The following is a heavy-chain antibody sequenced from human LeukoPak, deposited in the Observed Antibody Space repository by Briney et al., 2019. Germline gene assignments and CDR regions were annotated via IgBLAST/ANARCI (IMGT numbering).Heavy chain of an antibody. D-gene: IGHD1-1*01. CDR3: VGAYNAAY. J-gene: IGHJ4*02. CDR2: VSTSGDST. V-gene: IGHV3-64D*06. Sequence: GGSLRLSCSASGFSFNDYIMYWVRQAPGKGLEYVSSVSTSGDSTSYADSVRGRFTISRDNSKNTMYLQMTSLRPEDTAVYYCVGAYNAAYWGQGTLVTVSS. CDR1: GFSFNDYI.